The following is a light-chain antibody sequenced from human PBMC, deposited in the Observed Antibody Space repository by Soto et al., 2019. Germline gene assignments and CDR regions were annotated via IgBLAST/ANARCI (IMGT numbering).Light chain of an antibody. CDR1: QSVSSN. J-gene: IGKJ2*01. Sequence: EIVMTQSPATLSVSPGERATLSCRASQSVSSNVAWFQQKPGQAPRLLVYGASTGATGIPARFSGSGSGTEFTLTISSLQSEDFAVYYCQQYNNWPLTFGQGTKLEIK. CDR3: QQYNNWPLT. CDR2: GAS. V-gene: IGKV3-15*01.